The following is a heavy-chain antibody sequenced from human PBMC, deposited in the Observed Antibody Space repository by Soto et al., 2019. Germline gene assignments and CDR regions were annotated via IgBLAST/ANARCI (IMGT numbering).Heavy chain of an antibody. CDR3: ARAISPKYYYDSSGYPFDY. D-gene: IGHD3-22*01. V-gene: IGHV3-23*01. J-gene: IGHJ4*02. CDR1: GFAFSSYS. Sequence: GGSLRLSCAASGFAFSSYSVNWVRQAPGKGLEWVSAISGSGGSIYYADSVKGRFTISRDNSKNTLYLQMNSLRAEDTAVYYCARAISPKYYYDSSGYPFDYWGQGTLVTVSS. CDR2: ISGSGGSI.